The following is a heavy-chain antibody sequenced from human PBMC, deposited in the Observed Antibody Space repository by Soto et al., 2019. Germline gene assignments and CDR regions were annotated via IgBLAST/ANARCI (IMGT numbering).Heavy chain of an antibody. CDR1: GFSLSTSGMC. D-gene: IGHD3-10*01. CDR3: ARMWFGELVMDV. CDR2: IDWDDDK. Sequence: SGPTLVNPTQTLTLNCTFSGFSLSTSGMCVSWIRQPPGKALEWLALIDWDDDKYYSTSLKTRLTISKDTSKNQVVLTMTNMDPVDRATYYCARMWFGELVMDVWGQGTTVTVSS. J-gene: IGHJ6*02. V-gene: IGHV2-70*01.